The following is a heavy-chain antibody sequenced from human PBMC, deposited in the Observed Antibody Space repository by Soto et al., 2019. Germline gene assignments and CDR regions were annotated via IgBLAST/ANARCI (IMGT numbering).Heavy chain of an antibody. CDR3: ARLPGAGRPPYGMDV. CDR2: IYYSGGT. V-gene: IGHV4-59*02. D-gene: IGHD6-6*01. J-gene: IGHJ6*02. CDR1: GGSVCSYY. Sequence: SETPSLTCTVSGGSVCSYYWGWIRQQPGKGLEYIGYIYYSGGTNYNPSLKSRVTISVDTSKNQFSLKVISVIAADTAVYYCARLPGAGRPPYGMDVWGQGTTLTVSS.